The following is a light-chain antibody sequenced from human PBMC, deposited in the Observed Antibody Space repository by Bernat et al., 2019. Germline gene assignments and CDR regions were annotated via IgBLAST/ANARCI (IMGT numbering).Light chain of an antibody. V-gene: IGKV1-6*01. CDR1: QGIGNE. J-gene: IGKJ1*01. CDR3: LQDHAYPWT. Sequence: IQMTQSPSSLSASVGDRVTIICRASQGIGNELGWYQQKPGKAPKVLIYAASTLQSGVPSRFSGSGSGTDFTLTISSLQPEDFATYYCLQDHAYPWTFGQGTKVEIK. CDR2: AAS.